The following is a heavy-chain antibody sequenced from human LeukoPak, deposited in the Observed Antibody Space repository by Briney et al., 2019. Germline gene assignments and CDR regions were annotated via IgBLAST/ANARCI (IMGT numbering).Heavy chain of an antibody. Sequence: GESLTISCKGSGFSFTNYWIGWVRQMPGKGLGWMGIIYPGDSDTRYSPSFQGQGTLSADESISTAYLQWSSLKASDSAMYDCARHGGAFDYWGQGTLVTVSS. D-gene: IGHD4-17*01. CDR1: GFSFTNYW. J-gene: IGHJ4*02. CDR3: ARHGGAFDY. V-gene: IGHV5-51*01. CDR2: IYPGDSDT.